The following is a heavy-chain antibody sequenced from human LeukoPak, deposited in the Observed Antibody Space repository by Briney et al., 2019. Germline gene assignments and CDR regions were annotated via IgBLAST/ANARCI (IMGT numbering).Heavy chain of an antibody. CDR3: ARLENWAFDF. CDR2: TYYRSKWST. V-gene: IGHV6-1*01. D-gene: IGHD7-27*01. CDR1: GDSVSNNSAA. J-gene: IGHJ4*02. Sequence: SQTLSLTSAISGDSVSNNSAAWNWHRQSPSRGLEWVGRTYYRSKWSTYYAGCVKSRITVNPDTSKNQFSLQLNSVTPEDTAVYYCARLENWAFDFWGQGTLITVSS.